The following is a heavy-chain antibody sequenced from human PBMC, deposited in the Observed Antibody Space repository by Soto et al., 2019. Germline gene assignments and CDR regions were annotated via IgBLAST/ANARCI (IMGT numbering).Heavy chain of an antibody. CDR3: ARLDTAMVPIDY. CDR2: INAGNGNT. Sequence: QVQLVQSGAEEKKPGASVKVSCKASGYTFTSYAMHWVRQAPGQRLEWMGWINAGNGNTKYSQKFQGRDTITRDTSASTAYMELSSLRSEDTAVYYCARLDTAMVPIDYWGQGTLVTVSS. V-gene: IGHV1-3*05. D-gene: IGHD5-18*01. CDR1: GYTFTSYA. J-gene: IGHJ4*02.